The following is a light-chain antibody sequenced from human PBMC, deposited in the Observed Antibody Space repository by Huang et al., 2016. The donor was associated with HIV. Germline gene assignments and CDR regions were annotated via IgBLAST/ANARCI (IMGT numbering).Light chain of an antibody. CDR1: QNIRNS. CDR2: AAA. J-gene: IGKJ4*02. V-gene: IGKV1-39*01. CDR3: QQSYSPLG. Sequence: DIQMTQSPSSLSASVGARVTITCRASQNIRNSLNWYQQNPGKAPKLLIYAAASLQSGGPSRCSGSGAGTDFTLTISSLQPEDVATYYCQQSYSPLGFGGGTKVEIK.